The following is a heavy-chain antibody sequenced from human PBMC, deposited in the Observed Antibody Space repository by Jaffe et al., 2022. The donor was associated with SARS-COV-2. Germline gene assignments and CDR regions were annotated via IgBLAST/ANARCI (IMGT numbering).Heavy chain of an antibody. J-gene: IGHJ4*02. CDR1: GFKFDEFA. D-gene: IGHD6-19*01. CDR3: AKDNGAVADTGGIEDY. Sequence: EVQLVGSGGGLVQPGRSLRLSCVASGFKFDEFAMHWVRQPPGKGLEWVSSISENGNKIDYTESVKGRFTITRDNAKKSVYLQMNSLGPDDTAFYYCAKDNGAVADTGGIEDYWGQGILVTVSS. CDR2: ISENGNKI. V-gene: IGHV3-9*01.